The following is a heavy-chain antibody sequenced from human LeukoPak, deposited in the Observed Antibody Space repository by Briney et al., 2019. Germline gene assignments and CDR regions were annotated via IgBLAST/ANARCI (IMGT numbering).Heavy chain of an antibody. CDR2: IKQDGSEK. CDR1: GLTFSSYW. CDR3: ARDPGHKPALVVRPPWWAFDP. Sequence: PGGSLRLSCVASGLTFSSYWMSWVRQAPGKGLEWVANIKQDGSEKNYVDSVTGRFTISRDNAKNSLNLQMNSLRAEDTAVYYCARDPGHKPALVVRPPWWAFDPWGQGTLVTVSS. J-gene: IGHJ5*02. V-gene: IGHV3-7*01. D-gene: IGHD6-6*01.